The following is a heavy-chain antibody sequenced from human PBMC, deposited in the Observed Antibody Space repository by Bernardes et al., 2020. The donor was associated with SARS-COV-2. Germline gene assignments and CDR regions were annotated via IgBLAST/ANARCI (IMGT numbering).Heavy chain of an antibody. J-gene: IGHJ5*02. CDR3: ARGIKGDNWNYVGFNGFDP. Sequence: SETLSLTCAVSGDSFSGFSWSWIRQPPGKGLEWIGEIHYGGNTNYNPSLKSRLTILIDTSKSQFSLKLSSLTAADTAVYYCARGIKGDNWNYVGFNGFDPWGQGIPVTVAS. CDR1: GDSFSGFS. V-gene: IGHV4-34*01. CDR2: IHYGGNT. D-gene: IGHD1-7*01.